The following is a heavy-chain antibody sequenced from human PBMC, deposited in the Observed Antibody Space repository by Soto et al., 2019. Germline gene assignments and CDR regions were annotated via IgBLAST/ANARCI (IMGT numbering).Heavy chain of an antibody. CDR3: ARSGTTNNPFHKQ. D-gene: IGHD1-1*01. J-gene: IGHJ4*02. Sequence: SETLSLTCVVSGYSISIAYYWVCIRQPPGKGLEWIGSVYHSGSTYYNPSLKSRVTISVDTSKNHFSLKLRSVTAADSAVYYCARSGTTNNPFHKQWGQGTLIAVSS. V-gene: IGHV4-38-2*01. CDR2: VYHSGST. CDR1: GYSISIAYY.